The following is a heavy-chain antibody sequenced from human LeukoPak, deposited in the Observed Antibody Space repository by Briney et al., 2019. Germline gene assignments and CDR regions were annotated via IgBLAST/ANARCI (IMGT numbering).Heavy chain of an antibody. CDR1: GDSVSSNSAA. CDR3: ARAQPTITMIVVVIKQVKNWFDP. D-gene: IGHD3-22*01. Sequence: SQTLSLTCAISGDSVSSNSAAWNWIRQSPSRGLEWLGRTYYRSKWYNDYAVSVKSRITINPDTSKNQFSLKLSSVTAADTAVYYCARAQPTITMIVVVIKQVKNWFDPWGQGTLVTVSS. V-gene: IGHV6-1*01. CDR2: TYYRSKWYN. J-gene: IGHJ5*02.